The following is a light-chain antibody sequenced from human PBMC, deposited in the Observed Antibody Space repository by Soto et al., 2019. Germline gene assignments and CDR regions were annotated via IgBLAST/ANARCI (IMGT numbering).Light chain of an antibody. CDR3: QHYQSGHPIT. Sequence: DVVMTQTPLSLSVAPGQPASISCKSSQSLLHITGETFLFWYLXKPGQSXXLXIYEVSTRVSGVPDRFSGSGSGTDFTLPIGRLEPEDFALYYCQHYQSGHPITFGQGTRLEIK. V-gene: IGKV2-29*01. CDR1: QSLLHITGETF. J-gene: IGKJ5*01. CDR2: EVS.